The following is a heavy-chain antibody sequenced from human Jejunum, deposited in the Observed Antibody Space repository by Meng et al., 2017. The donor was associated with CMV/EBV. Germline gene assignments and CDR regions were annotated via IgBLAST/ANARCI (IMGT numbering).Heavy chain of an antibody. D-gene: IGHD6-19*01. Sequence: NSAAWNWIRQSPSRGLAWLGRTYYRSKWYTDYAISVKGRITINSDTSKNQFALQLTSVTPEDTAVYYCARDAATTGYSSGFYRPFDPWGQGTLVTVSS. CDR2: TYYRSKWYT. V-gene: IGHV6-1*01. CDR3: ARDAATTGYSSGFYRPFDP. CDR1: NSAA. J-gene: IGHJ5*02.